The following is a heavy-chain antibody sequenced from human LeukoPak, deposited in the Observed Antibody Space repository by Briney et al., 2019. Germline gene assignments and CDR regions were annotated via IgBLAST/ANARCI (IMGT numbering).Heavy chain of an antibody. Sequence: ASVKVSCKASGYTFTSYAMNWVRQAPGQGLEWMGWINTNTGNPTYAQGFTGRFVFSLDSSVSTAYLQISSLKAEDTAVYYCAREEYYYDSSGYSLFDYWGQGTLVTVSS. CDR2: INTNTGNP. CDR1: GYTFTSYA. CDR3: AREEYYYDSSGYSLFDY. V-gene: IGHV7-4-1*02. D-gene: IGHD3-22*01. J-gene: IGHJ4*02.